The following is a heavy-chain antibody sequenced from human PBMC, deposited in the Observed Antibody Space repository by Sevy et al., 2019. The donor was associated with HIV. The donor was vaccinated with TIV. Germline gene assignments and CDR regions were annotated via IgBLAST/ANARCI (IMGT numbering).Heavy chain of an antibody. CDR1: GFTFSSYW. CDR2: IREDGSDK. D-gene: IGHD2-2*01. V-gene: IGHV3-7*01. Sequence: GGSLRLSCVVSGFTFSSYWMSWVRQTPGKGLEWVANIREDGSDKYYVESVRGRFTISRDNSKNSLYLQMNSLRDEDTAVYYCARDGDDAPFDFWGQGTLVTVSS. CDR3: ARDGDDAPFDF. J-gene: IGHJ4*02.